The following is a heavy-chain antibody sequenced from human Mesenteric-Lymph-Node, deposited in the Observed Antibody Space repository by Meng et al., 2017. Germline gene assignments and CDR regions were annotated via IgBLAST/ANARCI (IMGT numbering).Heavy chain of an antibody. J-gene: IGHJ4*02. CDR3: AKIGSNHQFDL. V-gene: IGHV1-2*06. Sequence: QVQLVQSGAEVQKPGASVKVSCKASGYYFTVCYMHWVRQAPGQGLEWMGRINPHTGGINYAQEFQGRVAMTRDTSISTAYMELSRLRTDDTAVYYCAKIGSNHQFDLWGQGTLVTVSS. CDR1: GYYFTVCY. CDR2: INPHTGGI. D-gene: IGHD4-11*01.